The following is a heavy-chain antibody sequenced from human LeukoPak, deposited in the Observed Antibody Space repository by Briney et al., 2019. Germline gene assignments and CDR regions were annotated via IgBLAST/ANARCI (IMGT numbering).Heavy chain of an antibody. CDR1: GFTFSSYA. CDR2: VSGGDGST. CDR3: AKDGRYSGYGRWSDY. D-gene: IGHD5-12*01. V-gene: IGHV3-23*01. Sequence: GGSLRLSCTASGFTFSSYAMSWVRQAPGKGLEWVSAVSGGDGSTYYADSVKGRFTISRANSKNTLYLQMNSLRAGDTAVYYCAKDGRYSGYGRWSDYWGQGTLVTASS. J-gene: IGHJ4*02.